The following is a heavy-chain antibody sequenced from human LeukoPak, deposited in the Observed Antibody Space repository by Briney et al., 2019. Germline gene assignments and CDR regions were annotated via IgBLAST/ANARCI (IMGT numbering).Heavy chain of an antibody. J-gene: IGHJ6*03. V-gene: IGHV1-2*02. D-gene: IGHD6-13*01. CDR3: ARDIAAAGLGDYYMDV. CDR1: GYTFTGYY. Sequence: ASVKVSCKASGYTFTGYYMHWVRQAPGQGLEWMGWINPNSGGTNYAQKFQGRVTMTRDTSISTAYMELSRLRSDDTAVYYCARDIAAAGLGDYYMDVWGKGTTVTVSS. CDR2: INPNSGGT.